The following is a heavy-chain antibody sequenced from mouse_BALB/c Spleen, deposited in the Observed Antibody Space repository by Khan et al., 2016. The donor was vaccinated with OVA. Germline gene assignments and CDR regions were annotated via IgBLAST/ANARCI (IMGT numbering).Heavy chain of an antibody. CDR1: GYSITSDYA. D-gene: IGHD1-1*01. CDR3: ARIYVGDFDY. V-gene: IGHV3-2*02. Sequence: EVQLQESGPGLVKPSQSLSLTCTVTGYSITSDYAWNWIRQFPGNKLEWMGYISYSGKTKYNPSLKSRISITRDTSKNQFFLQLNSVTTEDTATYYCARIYVGDFDYWGQGTTLTVSS. J-gene: IGHJ2*01. CDR2: ISYSGKT.